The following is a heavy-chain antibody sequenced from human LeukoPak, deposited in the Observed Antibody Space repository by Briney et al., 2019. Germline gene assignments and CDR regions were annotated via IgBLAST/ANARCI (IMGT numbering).Heavy chain of an antibody. D-gene: IGHD3-9*01. Sequence: QTGGSLRLSCAASGLTFSSYAMSWVRQAPGKGLEWVSGISGNGGGTYYADSVKGRFTISRDNSKNTLYLQMNSLRDEDTAVYYCARGALRYSDYWGQGTLVTVSS. J-gene: IGHJ4*02. CDR2: ISGNGGGT. CDR3: ARGALRYSDY. CDR1: GLTFSSYA. V-gene: IGHV3-23*01.